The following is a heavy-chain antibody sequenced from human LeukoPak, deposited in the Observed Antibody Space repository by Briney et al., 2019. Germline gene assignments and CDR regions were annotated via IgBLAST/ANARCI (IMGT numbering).Heavy chain of an antibody. Sequence: PSETLSLTCTVSGGSISSSSYYWGWIRQPPGKGLEWIGSIYYSGSTYYNPSLKSRVTISVDTSKNQYSLKLSSVTAADTAVYYCARVRATVTTIDYWGQGTLVTVSS. D-gene: IGHD4-17*01. CDR3: ARVRATVTTIDY. CDR1: GGSISSSSYY. CDR2: IYYSGST. V-gene: IGHV4-39*07. J-gene: IGHJ4*02.